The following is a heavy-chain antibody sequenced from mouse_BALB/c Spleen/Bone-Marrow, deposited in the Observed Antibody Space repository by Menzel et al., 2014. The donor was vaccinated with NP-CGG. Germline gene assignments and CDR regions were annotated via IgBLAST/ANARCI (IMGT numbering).Heavy chain of an antibody. CDR3: ARARFYYGKLVDY. Sequence: EVKLVESGGGLVKPGGSLKLSCAASGFTFSSYAMSWVRQTPEKRLEWVASISSGGSTYYPDSVKGRFTISRDNARNILYLQMSSLRSEDTAMYYCARARFYYGKLVDYWSQGTSVTVSS. CDR1: GFTFSSYA. J-gene: IGHJ4*01. D-gene: IGHD1-1*01. CDR2: ISSGGST. V-gene: IGHV5-6-5*01.